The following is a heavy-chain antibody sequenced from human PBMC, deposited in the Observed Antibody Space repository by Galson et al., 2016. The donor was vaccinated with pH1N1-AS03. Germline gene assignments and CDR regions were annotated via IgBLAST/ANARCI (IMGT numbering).Heavy chain of an antibody. CDR1: GGKFSSYA. CDR3: ARESTGTEHIVVVTGRYGYYYMDV. CDR2: INQDENEK. D-gene: IGHD2-21*02. Sequence: SCKASGGKFSSYAISWVRQAPGKGLEWVANINQDENEKYCVDSVKGRFTISRDNAKNSLYLEMNSLRAEDTALYYCARESTGTEHIVVVTGRYGYYYMDVWGKGTTVTVSS. J-gene: IGHJ6*03. V-gene: IGHV3-7*03.